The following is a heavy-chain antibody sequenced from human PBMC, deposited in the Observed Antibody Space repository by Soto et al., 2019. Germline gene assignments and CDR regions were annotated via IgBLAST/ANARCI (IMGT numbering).Heavy chain of an antibody. CDR3: ARSSGSHLLFDH. V-gene: IGHV3-30*03. CDR2: ILYDGSNK. J-gene: IGHJ4*01. CDR1: GFTFSSYG. D-gene: IGHD1-26*01. Sequence: PGGSLRLSCEGSGFTFSSYGMHWVRQAPGKGLEWVAVILYDGSNKYYADSVKGRFTISRDNPQNTLYLQMNSLRPEDTAVYYCARSSGSHLLFDHWGHGTLVTVSS.